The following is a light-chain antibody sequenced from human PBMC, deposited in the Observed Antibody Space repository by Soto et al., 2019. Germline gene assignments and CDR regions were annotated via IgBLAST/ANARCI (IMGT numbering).Light chain of an antibody. Sequence: EIQMTQSPSSLSASLGDRVTITCQASQDINDYSNWYQQKPGKAPRLLIYGASFLEVGVPSRFSGSGSGTHFTLTISSLQPEDVATYYCQQYNSYIFTFGPGTKVDIK. V-gene: IGKV1-33*01. CDR2: GAS. J-gene: IGKJ3*01. CDR3: QQYNSYIFT. CDR1: QDINDY.